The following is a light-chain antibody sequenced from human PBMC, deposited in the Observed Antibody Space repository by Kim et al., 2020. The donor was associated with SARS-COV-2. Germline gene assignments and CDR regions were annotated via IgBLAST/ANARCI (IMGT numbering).Light chain of an antibody. CDR2: GTS. J-gene: IGKJ2*01. CDR1: QSVADNH. V-gene: IGKV3-20*01. CDR3: QQYDRPPYT. Sequence: LSPGERVILSCRASQSVADNHLAWFQQEPGQAPRLLIYGTSSRATGIPDRFSGSGSGTDFTLTISRLEPEDYAVYYCQQYDRPPYTFGQGTKLEIK.